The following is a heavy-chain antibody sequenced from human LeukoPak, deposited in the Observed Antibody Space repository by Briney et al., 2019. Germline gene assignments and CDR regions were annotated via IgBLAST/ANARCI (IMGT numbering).Heavy chain of an antibody. Sequence: ASVKVSCKASGYTFTGYYMHWVRQAPGQGLEWIGLISAYNGNTNYAQNLQGRVTMTTDTSTSTAYMELRSLGSDDTAVYYCASNSRLRWTATNYFDYWGQGTLVTVSS. D-gene: IGHD4-23*01. CDR1: GYTFTGYY. CDR2: ISAYNGNT. CDR3: ASNSRLRWTATNYFDY. J-gene: IGHJ4*02. V-gene: IGHV1-18*04.